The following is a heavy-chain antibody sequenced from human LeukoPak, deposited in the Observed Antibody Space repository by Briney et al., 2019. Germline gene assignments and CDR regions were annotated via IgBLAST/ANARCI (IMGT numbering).Heavy chain of an antibody. V-gene: IGHV1-8*03. J-gene: IGHJ6*03. CDR2: MNPNSGNT. CDR3: ARGSSGLERPGYYYDYYMDV. D-gene: IGHD1-1*01. Sequence: GASVKVSCKASGYTFTSYDINWVRQATGQGLEWMGWMNPNSGNTGYAQKFQGRVTITRNTSISTAYMELSSLRSEDTAVYYCARGSSGLERPGYYYDYYMDVWGKGTTVTVSS. CDR1: GYTFTSYD.